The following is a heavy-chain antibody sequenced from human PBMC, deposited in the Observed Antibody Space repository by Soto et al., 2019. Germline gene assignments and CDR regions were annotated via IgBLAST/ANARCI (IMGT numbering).Heavy chain of an antibody. Sequence: QVQLVESGGGVGQPGRSLRLSCAASGFTFSPYTMHWVRQTPGKGLEWVAVISYDGSNKYYADSVKGRFTISRDNSKNTLYLQMNSLRAEDTAVYYCAREGGGYGLLYYYYYGMDVWGQGTTVTVSS. V-gene: IGHV3-30-3*01. CDR3: AREGGGYGLLYYYYYGMDV. D-gene: IGHD5-18*01. CDR2: ISYDGSNK. J-gene: IGHJ6*02. CDR1: GFTFSPYT.